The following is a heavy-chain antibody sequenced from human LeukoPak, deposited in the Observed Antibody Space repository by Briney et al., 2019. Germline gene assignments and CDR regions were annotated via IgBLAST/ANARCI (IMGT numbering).Heavy chain of an antibody. D-gene: IGHD6-13*01. J-gene: IGHJ4*02. CDR2: INHSGST. CDR1: GGSFSGYY. V-gene: IGHV4-34*01. Sequence: AETLSLTCAVYGGSFSGYYWSWVRQPPGKGLEWVGEINHSGSTNYNPSLRGRVTISGDTSKNQLSLKLSSVTAADTAAYYRARDPEGIEGSSLDGKAHFFDYWGQGTLVTVSS. CDR3: ARDPEGIEGSSLDGKAHFFDY.